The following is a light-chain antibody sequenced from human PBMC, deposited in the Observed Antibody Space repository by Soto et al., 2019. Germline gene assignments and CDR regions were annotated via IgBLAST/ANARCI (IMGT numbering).Light chain of an antibody. V-gene: IGLV1-40*01. CDR2: DTF. J-gene: IGLJ3*02. CDR1: SSNLGAGYD. CDR3: QAYGNSLGVSVL. Sequence: QSVLTQPPSVSGAPGQTVSIPCSGSSSNLGAGYDVHWYQQLPGTVPKLVIYDTFNRPSVVPDRFSGSKSGTSAALAITGFQAEDEDDYYCQAYGNSLGVSVLFGGGTKVTVL.